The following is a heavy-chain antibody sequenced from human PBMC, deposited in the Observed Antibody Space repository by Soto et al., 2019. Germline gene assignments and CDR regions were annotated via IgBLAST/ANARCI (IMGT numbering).Heavy chain of an antibody. CDR3: VREWSVANPGY. V-gene: IGHV3-21*01. D-gene: IGHD5-12*01. CDR1: GFTFSLYS. J-gene: IGHJ4*02. CDR2: ITSSSSYI. Sequence: GGSLRLSCAASGFTFSLYSMIWVRQAPGKGLEWVASITSSSSYIYYEDSLKGRFTISRDNAKNSLFLQLDSLRAEDTAVYFCVREWSVANPGYWGQGTQVTVSS.